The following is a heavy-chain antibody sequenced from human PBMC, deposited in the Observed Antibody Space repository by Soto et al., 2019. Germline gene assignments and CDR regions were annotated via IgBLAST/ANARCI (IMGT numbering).Heavy chain of an antibody. D-gene: IGHD1-1*01. CDR3: AADDMTTFI. V-gene: IGHV1-58*01. CDR2: IVVGSGNT. J-gene: IGHJ4*02. Sequence: SVKVTCKASGFTFPSSAVQWVRQARGQRLEWIGWIVVGSGNTNSAQNFHDRVTFTRDMSTSTVYMELISLKFEDTAVYYCAADDMTTFIWGQGTLVTISS. CDR1: GFTFPSSA.